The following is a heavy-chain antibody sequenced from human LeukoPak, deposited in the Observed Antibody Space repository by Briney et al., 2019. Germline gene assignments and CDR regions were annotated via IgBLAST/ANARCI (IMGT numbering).Heavy chain of an antibody. V-gene: IGHV4-59*08. Sequence: PSETLSLTCSVSGGSISCYYWSWIRQPPGKGLEWIGYIYDSGSTNYNPSLKSRVTISVDTSKKQLSLRLSSVTAADTAVYYCARHISSSGFYYDVASFDYWGQGTLVTVSS. CDR2: IYDSGST. D-gene: IGHD3-22*01. CDR3: ARHISSSGFYYDVASFDY. J-gene: IGHJ4*02. CDR1: GGSISCYY.